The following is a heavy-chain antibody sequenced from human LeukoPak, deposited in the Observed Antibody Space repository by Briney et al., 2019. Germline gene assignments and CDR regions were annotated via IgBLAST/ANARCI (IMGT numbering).Heavy chain of an antibody. CDR1: GYLFTSYW. CDR2: IFPGDSDT. CDR3: AKMEYTSSPGDS. V-gene: IGHV5-51*01. Sequence: GESLKISCRGSGYLFTSYWIAWVRQMPGKGLECMGSIFPGDSDTKYNPPFQGHVTISADKSISTAYLQWSSLNDSDTAMYYCAKMEYTSSPGDSWGQGTLVTVSS. J-gene: IGHJ4*02. D-gene: IGHD6-13*01.